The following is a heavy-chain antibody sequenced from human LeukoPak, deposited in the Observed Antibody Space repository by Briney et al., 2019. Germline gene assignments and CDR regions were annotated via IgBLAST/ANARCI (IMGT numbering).Heavy chain of an antibody. D-gene: IGHD6-19*01. Sequence: GWSLTLSCAASGFTFSIYAISWVRQPPARGLDWVSGISVCGGSTYYADSVKGGLAIPRDNSKNTMYLQLNSLRAEDTAAYYCAKEAVRNIVVADIPFDYWGQGTLVTVSS. CDR2: ISVCGGST. V-gene: IGHV3-23*01. CDR3: AKEAVRNIVVADIPFDY. J-gene: IGHJ4*02. CDR1: GFTFSIYA.